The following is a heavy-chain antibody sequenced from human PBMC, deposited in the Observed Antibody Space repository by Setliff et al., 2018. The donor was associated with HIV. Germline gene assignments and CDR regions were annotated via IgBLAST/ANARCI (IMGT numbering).Heavy chain of an antibody. CDR1: GGSISSYY. Sequence: SETLSLTCTVSGGSISSYYWSWIRQPPGKGLEWIGYIYYTGSTNYNPSLKSRVTISVDTSKNQFSLMLGSMTAADTAVYYCARGQDGHSVLFDYWGQGTLVTVSS. J-gene: IGHJ4*02. CDR3: ARGQDGHSVLFDY. CDR2: IYYTGST. V-gene: IGHV4-59*08. D-gene: IGHD3-10*02.